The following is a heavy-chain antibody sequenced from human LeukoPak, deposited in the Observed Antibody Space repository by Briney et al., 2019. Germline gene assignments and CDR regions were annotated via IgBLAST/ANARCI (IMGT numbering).Heavy chain of an antibody. J-gene: IGHJ4*02. CDR1: GFTFSNYG. Sequence: GGSLRLSCAASGFTFSNYGMHWVRQAPGKGLEWVAFIWYDGSNKYYADSVKGRFTISRDNSKNTLYLQMNSLRAEDTAVYYCAKDSQPLPGIAAAGHFDYWGQGTLVTVSS. CDR3: AKDSQPLPGIAAAGHFDY. V-gene: IGHV3-30*02. D-gene: IGHD6-13*01. CDR2: IWYDGSNK.